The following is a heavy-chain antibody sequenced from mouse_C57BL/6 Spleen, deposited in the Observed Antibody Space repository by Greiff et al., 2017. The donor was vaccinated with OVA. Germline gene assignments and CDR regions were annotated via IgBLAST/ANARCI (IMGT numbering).Heavy chain of an antibody. J-gene: IGHJ3*01. CDR1: GYTFTDYY. CDR3: ARGGNYWAY. Sequence: EVKLMESGPVLVKPGASVKMSCKASGYTFTDYYMNWVKQSHGKSLEWIGVINPYNGGTSYNQKFKGKATLTVDKSSSTAYMELNSLTSEDSAVYYCARGGNYWAYWGQGTLVTVSA. D-gene: IGHD2-1*01. CDR2: INPYNGGT. V-gene: IGHV1-19*01.